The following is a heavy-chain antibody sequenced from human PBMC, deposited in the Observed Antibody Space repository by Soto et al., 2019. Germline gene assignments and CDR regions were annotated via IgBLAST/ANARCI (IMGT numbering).Heavy chain of an antibody. D-gene: IGHD6-19*01. CDR1: GFTFSSYA. Sequence: GGSLRLSCAASGFTFSSYAMSWVRQAPGKGLEWVSAISGSGGSTYYADSVKGRFTISRDNSKNTLYLQMNSLRAEDTAVYYCAKAVASSWYYYYGMDVWGQGTTVTVSS. V-gene: IGHV3-23*01. CDR3: AKAVASSWYYYYGMDV. CDR2: ISGSGGST. J-gene: IGHJ6*02.